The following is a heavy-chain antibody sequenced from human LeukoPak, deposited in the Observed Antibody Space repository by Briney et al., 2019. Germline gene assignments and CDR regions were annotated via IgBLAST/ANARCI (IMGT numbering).Heavy chain of an antibody. V-gene: IGHV1-18*01. D-gene: IGHD1-26*01. CDR1: GYTFTSYG. J-gene: IGHJ5*02. CDR2: ISAYNGNT. CDR3: ARISYRIGSYYVSWFDP. Sequence: ASVKVSCKASGYTFTSYGISWVRQAPGQGLEWMGWISAYNGNTNYAQKLQGRVTMTTDTSTSTAYMELRSLRSDDTAVYYCARISYRIGSYYVSWFDPWGQGTLVTVSS.